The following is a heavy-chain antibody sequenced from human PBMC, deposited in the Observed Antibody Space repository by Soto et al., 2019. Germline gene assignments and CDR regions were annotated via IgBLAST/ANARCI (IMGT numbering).Heavy chain of an antibody. V-gene: IGHV3-53*01. CDR2: IYSRGAT. Sequence: EVHLVESGGGLIQPGGSLRLSCAVSGFSVSSNYMTWVRQFPGKGLECVAVIYSRGATSYADSVKGRFTISRDNSKNTLYLQMNSLRVEATVVYNCARKSDSGNSGDCWGRGTLVTVSS. CDR3: ARKSDSGNSGDC. D-gene: IGHD3-22*01. J-gene: IGHJ4*02. CDR1: GFSVSSNY.